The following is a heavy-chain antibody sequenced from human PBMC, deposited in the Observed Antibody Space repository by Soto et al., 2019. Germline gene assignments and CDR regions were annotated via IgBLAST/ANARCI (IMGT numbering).Heavy chain of an antibody. CDR1: GYTFITYG. J-gene: IGHJ4*02. V-gene: IGHV1-18*01. D-gene: IGHD3-22*01. CDR3: ARGPTDYYDNSANYFLDY. CDR2: ISTYNGNT. Sequence: KVSCKASGYTFITYGVSWVRQAPGQGLDWLGWISTYNGNTRYAERLQGRVTMTTDTTTNTAYMELRNLRSDDTAVFYCARGPTDYYDNSANYFLDYWGQGTLVTVSS.